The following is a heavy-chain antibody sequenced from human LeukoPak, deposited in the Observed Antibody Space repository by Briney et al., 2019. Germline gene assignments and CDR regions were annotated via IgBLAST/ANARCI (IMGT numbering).Heavy chain of an antibody. CDR3: ARPLMYYYGSETYFWFDP. V-gene: IGHV3-7*01. CDR2: IKQDGSEK. Sequence: QSGGPLRLCCAASGFTFTTYWMGWGRQAPGKGLEWVANIKQDGSEKYYVDSVKGRFTISRDNAKNSLSLQMNSLRAEDTAVYYCARPLMYYYGSETYFWFDPWGQGTLVTVSS. J-gene: IGHJ5*02. CDR1: GFTFTTYW. D-gene: IGHD3-10*01.